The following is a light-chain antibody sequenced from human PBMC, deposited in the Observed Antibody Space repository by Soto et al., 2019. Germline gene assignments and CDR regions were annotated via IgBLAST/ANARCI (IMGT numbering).Light chain of an antibody. Sequence: QSALTKPPSGSGAPGQRVTISCSGSYSNVGDNTVDWYQHLPGSAPKLLIYKNDQRPSGIPDQFSASKSGTSASLAISGLQSGHEADYYCAAWDDIRNTYVFGTGTKVTVL. CDR2: KND. CDR3: AAWDDIRNTYV. V-gene: IGLV1-44*01. CDR1: YSNVGDNT. J-gene: IGLJ1*01.